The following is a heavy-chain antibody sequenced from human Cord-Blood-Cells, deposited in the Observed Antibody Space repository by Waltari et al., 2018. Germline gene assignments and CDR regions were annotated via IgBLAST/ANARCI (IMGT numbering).Heavy chain of an antibody. J-gene: IGHJ4*02. CDR1: GGSISSSSYY. Sequence: QLQLQESGPGLVKPSETLSLTCTVSGGSISSSSYYWGGIRQPPGKGLEWIGNIYYSGSTYYNPSLKSRVTISVDTSKNQFSLKLSSVTAADTAVYYCARRPTVTTAGGFDYWGQGTLVTVSS. V-gene: IGHV4-39*01. CDR3: ARRPTVTTAGGFDY. CDR2: IYYSGST. D-gene: IGHD4-17*01.